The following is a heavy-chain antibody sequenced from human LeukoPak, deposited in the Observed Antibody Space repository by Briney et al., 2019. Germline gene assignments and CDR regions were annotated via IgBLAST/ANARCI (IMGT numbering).Heavy chain of an antibody. J-gene: IGHJ4*02. CDR2: INHSGST. D-gene: IGHD6-13*01. V-gene: IGHV4-34*01. CDR1: GGSFSGYY. CDR3: ARYPAGSPVDY. Sequence: SETLSLTCAVYGGSFSGYYWSWIRQPPGKGLEWIGEINHSGSTNYNPSLKSRVIISVDTSKNQFSPKLSSVTAADTAVYYCARYPAGSPVDYWGQGTLVTVSS.